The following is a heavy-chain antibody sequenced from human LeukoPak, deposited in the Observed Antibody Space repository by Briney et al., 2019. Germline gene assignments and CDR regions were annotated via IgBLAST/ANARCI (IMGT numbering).Heavy chain of an antibody. CDR1: GGSISSDY. V-gene: IGHV4-59*01. CDR3: ARFYGSGSYYNLFDN. CDR2: LYCSGST. Sequence: PSETLSLTCTVSGGSISSDYWSWVRQPPGKGLEWVGYLYCSGSTNYNPSLQSRVTISVDTSKNQFSLKLSSVTAADTAVYYCARFYGSGSYYNLFDNWGQGTLVTVSS. D-gene: IGHD3-10*01. J-gene: IGHJ4*02.